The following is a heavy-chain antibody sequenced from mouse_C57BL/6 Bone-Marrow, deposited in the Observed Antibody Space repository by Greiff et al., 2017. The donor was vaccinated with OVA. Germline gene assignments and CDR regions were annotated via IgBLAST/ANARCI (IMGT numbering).Heavy chain of an antibody. CDR2: IYPRSGNT. CDR1: GYTFTSYG. D-gene: IGHD1-1*01. CDR3: ARRRATGVTWYVDV. V-gene: IGHV1-81*01. J-gene: IGHJ1*03. Sequence: VQLQQSGAELARPGASVKLSCTASGYTFTSYGISWVKQRTGQGLEWIGEIYPRSGNTYYNEKFKGKATLTADKSSSTAYMELRSLTSEDAAVYFWARRRATGVTWYVDVWGTGTTVTVSS.